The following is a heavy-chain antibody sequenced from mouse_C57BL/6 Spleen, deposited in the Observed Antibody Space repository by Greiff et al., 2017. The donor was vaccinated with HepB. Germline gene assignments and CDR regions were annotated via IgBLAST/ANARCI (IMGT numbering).Heavy chain of an antibody. CDR2: ISDGGSYT. D-gene: IGHD2-4*01. J-gene: IGHJ2*01. CDR1: GFTFSSYA. CDR3: ARDGRLRRYFDY. V-gene: IGHV5-4*01. Sequence: EVRLVESGGGLVKPGGSLKLSCAASGFTFSSYAMSWVRQTPEKRLEWVATISDGGSYTYYPENVKGRFTISRDNAKNNLYLQMSHLKSEDTAMYYCARDGRLRRYFDYWGQGTTLTVSS.